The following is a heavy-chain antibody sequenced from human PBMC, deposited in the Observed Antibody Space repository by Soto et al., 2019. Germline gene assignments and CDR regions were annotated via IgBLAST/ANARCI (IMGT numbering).Heavy chain of an antibody. CDR3: ARESEDLTSNFDY. Sequence: EVQLLESGGGLVQPGGSLRLSCAASGFTFSSYAMSWVRQAPGKGLEWVSGIDGSGRNTYYADSVKGRFTISRDNSKNTLSVQMDSLRVEDTALYYCARESEDLTSNFDYWGQGTLVTVSS. V-gene: IGHV3-23*01. J-gene: IGHJ4*02. CDR1: GFTFSSYA. CDR2: IDGSGRNT.